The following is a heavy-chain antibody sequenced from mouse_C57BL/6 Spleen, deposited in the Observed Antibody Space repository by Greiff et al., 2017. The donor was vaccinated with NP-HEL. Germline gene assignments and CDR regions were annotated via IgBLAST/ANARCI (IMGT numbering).Heavy chain of an antibody. V-gene: IGHV1-69*01. J-gene: IGHJ2*01. CDR2: IDPSDSYT. D-gene: IGHD1-1*01. Sequence: VQLQQPGAELVMPGASVKLSCKASGYTFTSYWMHWVKQRPGQGLEWIGEIDPSDSYTNYNQKFKGKSTLTVDKSSSTAYMQLSSLTSEDSAVYYCARRDYYYGSSLYYFDYWGQGTTLTVSS. CDR1: GYTFTSYW. CDR3: ARRDYYYGSSLYYFDY.